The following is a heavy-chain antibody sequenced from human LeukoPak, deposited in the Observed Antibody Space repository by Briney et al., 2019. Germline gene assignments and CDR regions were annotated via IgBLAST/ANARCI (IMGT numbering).Heavy chain of an antibody. CDR1: GGTFSSYG. D-gene: IGHD2-8*01. V-gene: IGHV1-69*05. J-gene: IGHJ1*01. Sequence: ASVKVSCKASGGTFSSYGISWVRQAPGQGLEWMGGIIPIFGTGNYAQKFQGRVKITTDQSTSTAYMELSSLRSEDTAVYYCAGGGDPYCSNGVRYAYFRHWGQGTLVTVPS. CDR3: AGGGDPYCSNGVRYAYFRH. CDR2: IIPIFGTG.